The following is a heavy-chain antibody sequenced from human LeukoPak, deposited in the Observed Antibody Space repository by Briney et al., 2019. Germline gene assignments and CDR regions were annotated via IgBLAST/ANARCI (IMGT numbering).Heavy chain of an antibody. CDR1: GYTFTSYY. CDR2: INPSGGST. V-gene: IGHV1-46*01. Sequence: ASVKVSCKASGYTFTSYYMHWVRQAPGQGLEWMGIINPSGGSTSYAQKFQGRVTMTRDTYTSTVYMELSSLRSEDTAVYYCARVSRREYSSSPKFDPWGQGTLVTVSS. J-gene: IGHJ5*02. D-gene: IGHD6-6*01. CDR3: ARVSRREYSSSPKFDP.